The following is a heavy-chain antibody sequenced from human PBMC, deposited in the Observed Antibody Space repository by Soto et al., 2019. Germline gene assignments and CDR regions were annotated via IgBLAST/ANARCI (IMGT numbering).Heavy chain of an antibody. V-gene: IGHV1-18*01. CDR1: GYTFTSYG. CDR3: ARGSNDIDY. Sequence: XVKVSCKASGYTFTSYGISWVRQAPGQGLQWTXWISDXNGNTNYAQKXXGRVTMTXXKSKSTAYMELRSMRSDDTAVYYCARGSNDIDYWGQGTLVTVSS. J-gene: IGHJ4*02. D-gene: IGHD1-1*01. CDR2: ISDXNGNT.